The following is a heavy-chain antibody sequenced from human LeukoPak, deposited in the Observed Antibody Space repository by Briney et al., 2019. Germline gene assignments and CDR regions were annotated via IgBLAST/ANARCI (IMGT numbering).Heavy chain of an antibody. CDR3: PPFRTARNYNIIVFSCW. J-gene: IGHJ4*02. D-gene: IGHD3/OR15-3a*01. V-gene: IGHV3-15*01. Sequence: GGSLRLSCAASGFTFSNAWMSWVRQAPGKGLEWVGRIKSKGDGGTADYASPLQGRFTISRDDSTSTLYLQVNSLKTEDTAVYFCPPFRTARNYNIIVFSCWWGQEPLVPVPS. CDR1: GFTFSNAW. CDR2: IKSKGDGGTA.